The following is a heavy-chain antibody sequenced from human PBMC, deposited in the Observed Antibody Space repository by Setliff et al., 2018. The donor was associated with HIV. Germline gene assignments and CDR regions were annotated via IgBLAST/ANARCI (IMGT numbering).Heavy chain of an antibody. J-gene: IGHJ6*03. Sequence: SETLSLTCTVSGASINSYYWTWIRQTPGRGLEWVWYIYYTGSSNYNPSLKSRVTMSVDTSRRQISLNLSSVTPGDAGVYYCARSTSPVQDYYYMDVWGTGTTVTVSS. CDR2: IYYTGSS. CDR1: GASINSYY. CDR3: ARSTSPVQDYYYMDV. V-gene: IGHV4-59*01. D-gene: IGHD1-1*01.